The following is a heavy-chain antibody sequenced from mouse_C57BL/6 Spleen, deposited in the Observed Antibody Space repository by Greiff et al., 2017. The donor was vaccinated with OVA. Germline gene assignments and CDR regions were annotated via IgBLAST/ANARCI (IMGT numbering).Heavy chain of an antibody. Sequence: VKLMESGPGLVAPSQSLSITCTVSGFSLTSYGVDWVRQPPGKGLEWLGVIWGGGSTNSNSALMSRLSISKDNSKRQVFLKMNRLHTDDTAMYYCAKHSNSNYGYFDVWGTGTTVTVSS. J-gene: IGHJ1*03. V-gene: IGHV2-9*01. CDR3: AKHSNSNYGYFDV. CDR2: IWGGGST. CDR1: GFSLTSYG. D-gene: IGHD2-5*01.